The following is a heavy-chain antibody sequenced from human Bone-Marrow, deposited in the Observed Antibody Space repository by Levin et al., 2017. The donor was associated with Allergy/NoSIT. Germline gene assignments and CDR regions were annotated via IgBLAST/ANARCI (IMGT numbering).Heavy chain of an antibody. J-gene: IGHJ4*02. CDR1: GYTFTSYG. V-gene: IGHV1-18*01. CDR3: ARVLTYKYCGGDCYIDY. D-gene: IGHD2-21*02. Sequence: ASVKVSCKASGYTFTSYGISWVRQAPGQGLEWMGWISAYNGNTNYAQKLQGRVTMTTDTSTSTAYMELRSLRSDDTAVYYCARVLTYKYCGGDCYIDYWGQGTLVTVSS. CDR2: ISAYNGNT.